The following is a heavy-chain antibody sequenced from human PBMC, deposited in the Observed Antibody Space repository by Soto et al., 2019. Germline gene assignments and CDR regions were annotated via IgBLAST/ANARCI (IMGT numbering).Heavy chain of an antibody. CDR2: ISYDGSNK. CDR3: AKGDELELWLRSTFDY. Sequence: PGGSLRLSCAASGFTFSSYGMHWVRQAPGKGLEWVAVISYDGSNKYYADSVKGRFTISRDNSKNTLYLQMNSLRAEDTAVYYCAKGDELELWLRSTFDYWGQGTLVTVSS. D-gene: IGHD5-18*01. V-gene: IGHV3-30*18. CDR1: GFTFSSYG. J-gene: IGHJ4*02.